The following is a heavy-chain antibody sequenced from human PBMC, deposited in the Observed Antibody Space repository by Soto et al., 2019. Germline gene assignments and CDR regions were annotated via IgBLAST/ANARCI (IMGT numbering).Heavy chain of an antibody. V-gene: IGHV4-30-4*01. CDR2: IYKSATT. Sequence: QVQLLESGPGLVKPSQTLSLTCSVSGDSISTVDYFWAWIRQPPGQALEYIGYIYKSATTYYNPPFESRVAISLDTSKSQFSLNVTSVTAADPAVYFCARGRYCLTGRCFPNWFDSWGQGTLVTVSS. CDR1: GDSISTVDYF. J-gene: IGHJ5*01. D-gene: IGHD2-15*01. CDR3: ARGRYCLTGRCFPNWFDS.